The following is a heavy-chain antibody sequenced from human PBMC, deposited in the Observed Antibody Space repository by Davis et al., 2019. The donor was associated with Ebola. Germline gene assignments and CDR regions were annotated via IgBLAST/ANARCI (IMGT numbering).Heavy chain of an antibody. CDR1: GGTFSSYA. CDR3: AGERYIGGYDHYWYFDL. J-gene: IGHJ2*01. V-gene: IGHV1-69*13. CDR2: IIPIFGTA. D-gene: IGHD5-12*01. Sequence: AASVKVSCKASGGTFSSYAISWVRQAPGQGLEWMGGIIPIFGTANYAQKFQGRVTITADESTSTAYMELSSLRSEDTAVYYCAGERYIGGYDHYWYFDLWGRGTLVTVSS.